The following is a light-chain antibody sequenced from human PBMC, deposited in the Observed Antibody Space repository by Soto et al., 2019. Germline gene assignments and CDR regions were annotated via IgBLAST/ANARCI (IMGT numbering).Light chain of an antibody. CDR1: SSDVGAYNY. CDR2: DVN. CDR3: SSYTTESNYV. Sequence: QPVLTQPASVSGSPGQSIAISCTGTSSDVGAYNYVFWYQQHPGKAPKLMTYDVNNRPSGVSDRFSGSKSGNTASLTISGLQAEDEADYYCSSYTTESNYVLGTGTKLTVL. J-gene: IGLJ1*01. V-gene: IGLV2-14*03.